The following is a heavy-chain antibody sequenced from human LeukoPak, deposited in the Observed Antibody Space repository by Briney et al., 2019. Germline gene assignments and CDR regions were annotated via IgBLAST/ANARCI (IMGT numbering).Heavy chain of an antibody. CDR1: GYTFTGYY. D-gene: IGHD3-10*01. CDR3: ARERGSDYYYYMDV. V-gene: IGHV1-2*02. J-gene: IGHJ6*03. CDR2: INPNSGGT. Sequence: ASVKVSCKASGYTFTGYYMHWVRQAPGQGLEWMGWINPNSGGTNYAQKFQGRVTMTRDTSISTAYMELSRLRSDDTAVYYCARERGSDYYYYMDVWGKGTTVTVSS.